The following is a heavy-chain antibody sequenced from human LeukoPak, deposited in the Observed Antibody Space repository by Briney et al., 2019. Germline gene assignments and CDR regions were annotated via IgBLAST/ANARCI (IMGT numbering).Heavy chain of an antibody. CDR1: GGSISSSSYY. J-gene: IGHJ4*02. V-gene: IGHV4-39*01. CDR2: IYYSGST. Sequence: SETLSLTCTVSGGSISSSSYYWGWIRQPPGKGLEWIGSIYYSGSTYYNPSLKSRVTISVDTSKNQFSLKLSSVTAADTAVYYCARGGGDPRDCSSTSCSHADYWGQGTLVTVSS. CDR3: ARGGGDPRDCSSTSCSHADY. D-gene: IGHD2-2*01.